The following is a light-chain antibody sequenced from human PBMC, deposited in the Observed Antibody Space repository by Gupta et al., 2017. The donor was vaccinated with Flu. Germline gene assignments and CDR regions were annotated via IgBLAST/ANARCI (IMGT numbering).Light chain of an antibody. Sequence: ISFRSSQGLLHSNGYNYFDWYLQKPGQSPQLLIYLGSNRASGVPDRFSGSGSCTDFTLKISRVEAEDVGVYYCMQALQTPRTFGQGTKVEIK. CDR1: QGLLHSNGYNY. V-gene: IGKV2-28*01. CDR3: MQALQTPRT. J-gene: IGKJ1*01. CDR2: LGS.